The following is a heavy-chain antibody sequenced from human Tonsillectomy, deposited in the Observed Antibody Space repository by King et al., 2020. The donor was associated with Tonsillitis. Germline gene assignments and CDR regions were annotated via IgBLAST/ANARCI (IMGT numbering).Heavy chain of an antibody. J-gene: IGHJ4*02. CDR3: ARGDYDSSGYYRAMDY. Sequence: VQLVESGGGLVKPGGSLRLSCAASGFTFSSYSLNWVRQAPGKGLEWVSSIGTSSSYIYYADSVKGRFTISRDNAKNSLYLQMNSLRAEDTAVYYCARGDYDSSGYYRAMDYWGQGTLVTVSS. V-gene: IGHV3-21*01. D-gene: IGHD3-22*01. CDR2: IGTSSSYI. CDR1: GFTFSSYS.